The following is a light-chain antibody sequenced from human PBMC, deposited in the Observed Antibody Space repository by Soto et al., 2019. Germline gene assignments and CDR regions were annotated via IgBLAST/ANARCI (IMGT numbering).Light chain of an antibody. J-gene: IGKJ2*01. CDR1: QSVRNSY. Sequence: EILLTQSPDTLSLSPGERATLSCRASQSVRNSYLAWYQQKPGHAPRLLIYGASGRATGIPDRFSGSGSGTDFTLTISRLEPEDFAVYYCQQYGSSPYTFGQGTKLEI. CDR2: GAS. CDR3: QQYGSSPYT. V-gene: IGKV3-20*01.